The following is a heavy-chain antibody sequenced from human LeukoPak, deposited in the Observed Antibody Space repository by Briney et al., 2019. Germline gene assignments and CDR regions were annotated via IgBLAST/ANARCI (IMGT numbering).Heavy chain of an antibody. Sequence: PSETLSLTCAVYGGSFSGYYWSWIRQPPGKGLEWIGEINHSGSTNYNPSLKSRVTISVDTSKNQFSLKLSSVTAADTAVYYCARGYSSSSVGPFNWFDPWGQGTLVTVSS. CDR3: ARGYSSSSVGPFNWFDP. D-gene: IGHD6-6*01. CDR2: INHSGST. J-gene: IGHJ5*02. V-gene: IGHV4-34*01. CDR1: GGSFSGYY.